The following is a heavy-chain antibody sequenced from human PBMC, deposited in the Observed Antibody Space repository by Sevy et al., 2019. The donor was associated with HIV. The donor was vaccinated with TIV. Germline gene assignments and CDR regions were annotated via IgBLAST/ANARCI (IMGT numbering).Heavy chain of an antibody. J-gene: IGHJ5*02. V-gene: IGHV1-69*13. CDR2: IIPIFGTT. CDR3: ARLGAAGLAGWFDP. CDR1: GGTFSRSA. D-gene: IGHD6-13*01. Sequence: ASVKVSCKASGGTFSRSAISWMRQAPGQGLEWMGGIIPIFGTTNYARNFQGRLTITADESTSAAYMELSSLTSEDSAAYYCARLGAAGLAGWFDPWGQGTLVTVSS.